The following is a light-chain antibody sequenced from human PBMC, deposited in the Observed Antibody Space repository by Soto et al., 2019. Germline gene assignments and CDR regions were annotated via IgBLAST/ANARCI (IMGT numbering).Light chain of an antibody. Sequence: NFMLTQPHSVSESPGKTVTFSCTRSSGSIASNYVHWYQQRPGSAPTNVMYEDNQRPSGVPDRFSGSIDSSSNSASLTISGLKTEDEADYYCQSYDSSNHVVFGGGTKVTVL. V-gene: IGLV6-57*04. CDR1: SGSIASNY. J-gene: IGLJ2*01. CDR2: EDN. CDR3: QSYDSSNHVV.